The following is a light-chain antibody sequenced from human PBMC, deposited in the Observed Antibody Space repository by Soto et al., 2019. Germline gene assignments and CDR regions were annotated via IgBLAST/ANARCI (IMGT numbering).Light chain of an antibody. J-gene: IGKJ3*01. CDR1: QSISSY. Sequence: DVQMTQSPSSLSASVGDRVTITCRASQSISSYLNWYQQKPGKAPKVLIYGASSLQSGVPSRFSCSGSGTDFTLTISSLQPADFATYYCQQTYSTPFPFGPGTKVDIK. CDR3: QQTYSTPFP. V-gene: IGKV1-39*01. CDR2: GAS.